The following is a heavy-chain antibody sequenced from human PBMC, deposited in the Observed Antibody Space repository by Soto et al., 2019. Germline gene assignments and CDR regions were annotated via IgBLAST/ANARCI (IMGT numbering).Heavy chain of an antibody. D-gene: IGHD2-8*01. CDR2: IYPGDSDT. CDR3: ARQGSNGAYYYYGMDV. V-gene: IGHV5-51*01. Sequence: SLKISCKGSGYSFTDYWIGWVRQLPGKGLEWMGIIYPGDSDTRYSPSFQGQVTITADKSTSTAYLQWSSLKASDTAMYYCARQGSNGAYYYYGMDVWGQGTTVTVSS. J-gene: IGHJ6*02. CDR1: GYSFTDYW.